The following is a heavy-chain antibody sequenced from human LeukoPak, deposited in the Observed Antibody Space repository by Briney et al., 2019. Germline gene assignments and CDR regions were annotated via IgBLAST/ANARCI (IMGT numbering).Heavy chain of an antibody. D-gene: IGHD3-9*01. V-gene: IGHV3-23*01. CDR2: IGGSSINT. CDR3: ARVLSLRYFDWVLYADS. CDR1: GFTFSNYA. J-gene: IGHJ4*02. Sequence: GGSLRLSCAASGFTFSNYAKSWVRQAPGKGLEWVSAIGGSSINTYYADSIKGRFTTSRDNSKNTLFLQMSSLRAEDTAIYYCARVLSLRYFDWVLYADSWGQGTLVTVSS.